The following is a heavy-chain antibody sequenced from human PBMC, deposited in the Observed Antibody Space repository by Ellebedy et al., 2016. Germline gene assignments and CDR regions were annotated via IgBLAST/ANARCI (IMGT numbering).Heavy chain of an antibody. CDR1: GYTFTTYW. J-gene: IGHJ5*02. D-gene: IGHD3-22*01. V-gene: IGHV5-51*01. CDR2: IYPADSDT. CDR3: ARGYYLQGSNWLDP. Sequence: GESLKISCKASGYTFTTYWIGWVRQMPGKGLEYMGIIYPADSDTRYSPSFQGQVTISADKSISTAYLHWSSLKASDTAIYYCARGYYLQGSNWLDPWGQGTLVTVSS.